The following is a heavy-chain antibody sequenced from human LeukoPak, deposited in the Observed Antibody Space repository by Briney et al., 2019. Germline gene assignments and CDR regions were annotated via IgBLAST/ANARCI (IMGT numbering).Heavy chain of an antibody. D-gene: IGHD6-13*01. CDR1: GYTFTGYY. CDR3: ASGVEQQLPRGYYYGMDV. J-gene: IGHJ6*02. V-gene: IGHV1-2*02. Sequence: ASVKVSCKASGYTFTGYYIHWVRQAPGQGLEWMGWINPNSGGTNYAQKFQGRVTMTRDTSISTAYMELSRLRSDDTAVYYCASGVEQQLPRGYYYGMDVWGQGTTVTVSS. CDR2: INPNSGGT.